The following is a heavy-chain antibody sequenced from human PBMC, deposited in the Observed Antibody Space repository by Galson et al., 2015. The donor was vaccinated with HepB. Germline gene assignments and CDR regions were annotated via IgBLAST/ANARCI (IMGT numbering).Heavy chain of an antibody. D-gene: IGHD3-16*02. V-gene: IGHV3-23*01. CDR3: AKGPSDYVWGSSRNWFDP. CDR2: ISGSGTRR. Sequence: SLRLSCAASGFTFSRYAMSWVRQAPGKGLEWVSAISGSGTRRDYADSVRGRFTISGDKSTNTLSLQMNSLRVEDTAVYYCAKGPSDYVWGSSRNWFDPWGQGTLATVSS. CDR1: GFTFSRYA. J-gene: IGHJ5*02.